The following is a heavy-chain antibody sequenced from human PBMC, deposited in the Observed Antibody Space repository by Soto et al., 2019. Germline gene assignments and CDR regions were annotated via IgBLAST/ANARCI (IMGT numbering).Heavy chain of an antibody. Sequence: SETLSLSCTVSGGSISSYYWSWIRQPPGKGLEWTGYIYYSGSTNYNPSLKSRVTISVDTSKNQFSLKLSSVTAADTAVYYCARLDYSGLGSKYFYYMDVWGKGTTVTVSS. CDR3: ARLDYSGLGSKYFYYMDV. CDR1: GGSISSYY. CDR2: IYYSGST. V-gene: IGHV4-59*01. D-gene: IGHD4-4*01. J-gene: IGHJ6*03.